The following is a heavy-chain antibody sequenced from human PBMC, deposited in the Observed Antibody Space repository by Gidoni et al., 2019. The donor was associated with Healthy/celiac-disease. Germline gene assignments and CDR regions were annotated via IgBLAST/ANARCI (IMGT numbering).Heavy chain of an antibody. CDR3: ARGGYYYDSPFDY. CDR1: GGSISSGSYY. D-gene: IGHD3-22*01. Sequence: QVQLQESGPGLVKPSQTLSLTCTVSGGSISSGSYYWSWIRQPAGKGLEWIGRIYTSGSTNYNPSLKSRVTISVDTSKNQFSLKLSSVTAEDTAVYYCARGGYYYDSPFDYWGQGTLVTVSS. CDR2: IYTSGST. J-gene: IGHJ4*02. V-gene: IGHV4-61*02.